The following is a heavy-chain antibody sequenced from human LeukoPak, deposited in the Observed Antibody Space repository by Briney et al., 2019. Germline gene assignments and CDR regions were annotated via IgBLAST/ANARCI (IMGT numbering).Heavy chain of an antibody. CDR2: IDSSTSTR. CDR1: GFTFSFHN. D-gene: IGHD4-17*01. J-gene: IGHJ4*02. CDR3: ARDKDYGDSIDY. V-gene: IGHV3-48*04. Sequence: GGPLRLSCAASGFTFSFHNMNWVRQAPGKGREWLSYIDSSTSTRFYADSVKGRFTISRDNAKNSLFLQMNSLRVEDTAVYYCARDKDYGDSIDYWGQGTLVIVSS.